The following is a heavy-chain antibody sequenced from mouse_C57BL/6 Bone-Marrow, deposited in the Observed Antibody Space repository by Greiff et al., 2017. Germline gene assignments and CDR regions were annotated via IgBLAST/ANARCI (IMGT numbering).Heavy chain of an antibody. CDR3: ARSHYYGSSYDYAMDY. CDR1: GFSLSTFGMG. V-gene: IGHV8-8*01. Sequence: QVQLQQSGPGILQPSQTLSLTCSFSGFSLSTFGMGVGWIRQPSGQGLEWLAHIWWDDDKYYNPALKSRLTISKDTSKNHVFLKIANVDTADTATYSCARSHYYGSSYDYAMDYWGQGTSVTVSS. D-gene: IGHD1-1*01. CDR2: IWWDDDK. J-gene: IGHJ4*01.